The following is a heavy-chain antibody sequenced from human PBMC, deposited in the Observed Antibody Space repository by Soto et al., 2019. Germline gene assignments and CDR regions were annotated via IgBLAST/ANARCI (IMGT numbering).Heavy chain of an antibody. V-gene: IGHV1-2*02. D-gene: IGHD1-1*01. Sequence: QVHLVQSGAEVRQPGASATVSCKASGYTFIDYYMHWVRQAPGQGLEWMGWVNPNSGDTFYAQNFQGRVTMSRDTSISTAYMGLSRLKSDDTAVYYCARAQLVFVAATRMIWFDPWGQGTLVTVSS. CDR1: GYTFIDYY. J-gene: IGHJ5*02. CDR2: VNPNSGDT. CDR3: ARAQLVFVAATRMIWFDP.